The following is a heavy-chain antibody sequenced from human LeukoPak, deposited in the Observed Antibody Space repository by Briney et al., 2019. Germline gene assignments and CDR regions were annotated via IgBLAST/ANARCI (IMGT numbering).Heavy chain of an antibody. CDR1: GFTFSNYW. J-gene: IGHJ3*02. D-gene: IGHD6-19*01. CDR2: IRQDGSEK. Sequence: GGSLRLSCAASGFTFSNYWMTWVRQAPGKGLEWVANIRQDGSEKYYVDSVKGRFTISRDNAKNTLYLQMNSLRAEDTAVYYCAAKYSSGWLRTLDAFDIWGQGTMVTVSS. CDR3: AAKYSSGWLRTLDAFDI. V-gene: IGHV3-7*01.